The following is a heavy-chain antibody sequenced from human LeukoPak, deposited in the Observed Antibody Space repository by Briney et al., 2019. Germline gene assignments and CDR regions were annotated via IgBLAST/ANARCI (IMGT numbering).Heavy chain of an antibody. J-gene: IGHJ4*02. CDR2: IYYSGST. Sequence: SETLSLTCTVSGGSISSYYWSWIRQPPGKGLEWIGYIYYSGSTNYNPSLKSRVTISVDTSKNQFSLKLSSVTAADTAVYYCASSRGGCSSTSCYDYWGQGTPVTVSA. CDR1: GGSISSYY. D-gene: IGHD2-2*01. CDR3: ASSRGGCSSTSCYDY. V-gene: IGHV4-59*01.